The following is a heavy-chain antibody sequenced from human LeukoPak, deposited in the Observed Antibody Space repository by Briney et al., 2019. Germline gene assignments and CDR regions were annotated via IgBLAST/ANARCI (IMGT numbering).Heavy chain of an antibody. Sequence: GGSLRLSCAASGFTFDDYGMSLVRQAPGKGLEWVSGINWNGGSTGYADSVKGRFTISRDNAKNSLYLQMNSLRAEDTALYYCAGGTAAGTFSDYAFDIWGQGTMVTVSS. V-gene: IGHV3-20*04. CDR2: INWNGGST. J-gene: IGHJ3*02. CDR3: AGGTAAGTFSDYAFDI. CDR1: GFTFDDYG. D-gene: IGHD6-13*01.